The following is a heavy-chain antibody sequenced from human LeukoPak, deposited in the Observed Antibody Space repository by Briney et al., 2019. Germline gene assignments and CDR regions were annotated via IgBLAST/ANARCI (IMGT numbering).Heavy chain of an antibody. CDR2: IRYDGSNK. D-gene: IGHD2-15*01. CDR3: ARGHTPISPFDY. V-gene: IGHV3-30*02. J-gene: IGHJ4*02. Sequence: GGSLRLSCAAPGFTFSSYGMHWVRQAPGKGLEWVAFIRYDGSNKYYADSVKGRFTISRDNSKNTLYLQMNSLRAEDTAVYYCARGHTPISPFDYWGQGTLVTVSS. CDR1: GFTFSSYG.